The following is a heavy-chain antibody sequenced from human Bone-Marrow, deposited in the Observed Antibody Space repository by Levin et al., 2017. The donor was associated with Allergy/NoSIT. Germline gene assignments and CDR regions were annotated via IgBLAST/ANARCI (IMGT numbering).Heavy chain of an antibody. CDR2: VSADSSNT. D-gene: IGHD4-17*01. V-gene: IGHV1-18*01. J-gene: IGHJ4*02. CDR3: ARDERMATVTFDF. Sequence: GASVKVSCKASGYSFSSYGISWVRQAPGQGLEWMGWVSADSSNTRYTQNFQGRVTMTTDTSTSTAYMELRSLRSDDTAMYYCARDERMATVTFDFWGQGTLVTVSS. CDR1: GYSFSSYG.